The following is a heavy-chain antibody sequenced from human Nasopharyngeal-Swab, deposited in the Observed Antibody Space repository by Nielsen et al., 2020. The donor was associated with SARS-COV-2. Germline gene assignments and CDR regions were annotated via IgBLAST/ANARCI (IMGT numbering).Heavy chain of an antibody. CDR1: GFTFSSYS. J-gene: IGHJ4*02. CDR2: ISSSSSYI. Sequence: GESLKISCAASGFTFSSYSMNWVRQAPGTGLEWVSSISSSSSYIYYADSVTGRFTISRDNAKNSLYLQMNSLRAEDTAVYYCARDREGAASGTERLDYWGQGTLVTVSS. V-gene: IGHV3-21*01. D-gene: IGHD6-13*01. CDR3: ARDREGAASGTERLDY.